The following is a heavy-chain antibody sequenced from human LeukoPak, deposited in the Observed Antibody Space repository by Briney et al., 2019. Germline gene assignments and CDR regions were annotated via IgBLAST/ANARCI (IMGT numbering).Heavy chain of an antibody. J-gene: IGHJ4*02. D-gene: IGHD2-21*02. CDR2: IWYDGSNK. CDR3: ATDRNCGADCRYFDS. V-gene: IGHV3-30*02. Sequence: GGSLRLSCAASRLTFKNYGMHWVRQAPGKGLEWVSFIWYDGSNKFYADSVKGRFTISRDNSKNTLYLQMSSLRAEDTAVYYCATDRNCGADCRYFDSWGQGTLVSVSS. CDR1: RLTFKNYG.